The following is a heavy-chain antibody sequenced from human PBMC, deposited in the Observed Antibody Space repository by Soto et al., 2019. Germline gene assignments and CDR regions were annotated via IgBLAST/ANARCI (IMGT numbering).Heavy chain of an antibody. D-gene: IGHD2-2*01. Sequence: GGSLRLSCAASGFTFSSYSMNWVRQAPGKGLEWVSSISSSSSYIYYADSVKGRFTISRDNAKNSRYLQMNSLRAEDTAVYDCAREAEDIVVVPTLSDYYMDVWGKGTTVTVSS. CDR1: GFTFSSYS. CDR2: ISSSSSYI. V-gene: IGHV3-21*01. CDR3: AREAEDIVVVPTLSDYYMDV. J-gene: IGHJ6*03.